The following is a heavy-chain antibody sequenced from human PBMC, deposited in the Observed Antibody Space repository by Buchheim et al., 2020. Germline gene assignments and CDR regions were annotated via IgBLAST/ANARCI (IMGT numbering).Heavy chain of an antibody. V-gene: IGHV3-30*02. CDR1: GFTFSSYG. D-gene: IGHD4-17*01. CDR2: IRYDGSNK. CDR3: AKAGATVTKRADWFDP. Sequence: QVQLVESGGGVVQPGRSLRLSCAASGFTFSSYGMHWVRQAPGKGLEWVAFIRYDGSNKYYADSVKGRFTISRDNSKNTLYLQMTSLRAEDTAVYYCAKAGATVTKRADWFDPWGQGTL. J-gene: IGHJ5*02.